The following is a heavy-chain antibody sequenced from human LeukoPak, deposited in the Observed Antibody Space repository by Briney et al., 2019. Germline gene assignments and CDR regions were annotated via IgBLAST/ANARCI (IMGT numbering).Heavy chain of an antibody. Sequence: SETLSLTCTVSGGSISSGGYYWSWIRQHPGKGLEWIGYIYYSGSTYYNPSLKSRVTISVDTTKNQFSLKLSSVTAADTAVYYCARGVLDRKAAAGTTYYYYNYGMDVWGQGTTVTVSS. CDR3: ARGVLDRKAAAGTTYYYYNYGMDV. J-gene: IGHJ6*02. D-gene: IGHD6-13*01. CDR2: IYYSGST. CDR1: GGSISSGGYY. V-gene: IGHV4-31*03.